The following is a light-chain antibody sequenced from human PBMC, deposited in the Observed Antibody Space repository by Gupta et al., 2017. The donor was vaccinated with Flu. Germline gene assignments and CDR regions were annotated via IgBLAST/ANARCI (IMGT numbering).Light chain of an antibody. Sequence: ERVTLSCRARHHVNANLAWYQQKPGQAPRLLIYDAVTRDTGTPARFSGSGSGTEFSLTITNLQSEDIGVYYCQNYYIWPPGTFGPGTKVVIK. CDR3: QNYYIWPPGT. V-gene: IGKV3-15*01. CDR2: DAV. J-gene: IGKJ3*01. CDR1: HHVNAN.